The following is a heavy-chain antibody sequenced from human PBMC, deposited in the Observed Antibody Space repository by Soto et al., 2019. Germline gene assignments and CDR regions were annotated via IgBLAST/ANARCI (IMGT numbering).Heavy chain of an antibody. CDR1: GFSFSVSY. J-gene: IGHJ4*02. V-gene: IGHV3-7*05. Sequence: EVHLVESGGGLVQPGGSLRLSCAATGFSFSVSYMTWVRQAPGKGLEWVATIKEDGSEKYYADSVRGRFTISKDNAERSLWLQMSSLRAEDTAVYYCASLGSGDYGGYMGSDYWGQGTLVTVSS. CDR2: IKEDGSEK. CDR3: ASLGSGDYGGYMGSDY. D-gene: IGHD4-17*01.